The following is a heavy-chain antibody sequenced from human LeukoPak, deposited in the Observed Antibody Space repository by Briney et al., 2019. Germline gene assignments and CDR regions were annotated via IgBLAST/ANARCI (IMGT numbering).Heavy chain of an antibody. CDR2: ISAYNGNT. CDR1: GYTFTGYY. Sequence: GASVKVSCKASGYTFTGYYMHWVRQAPGQGLEWMGWISAYNGNTNYAQKLQGRVTMTTDTSTSTAYMELRNLRSDDTAVYYCARDAISYSSGWLSYYYYYMDVWGKGTTVTISS. V-gene: IGHV1-18*04. CDR3: ARDAISYSSGWLSYYYYYMDV. J-gene: IGHJ6*03. D-gene: IGHD6-19*01.